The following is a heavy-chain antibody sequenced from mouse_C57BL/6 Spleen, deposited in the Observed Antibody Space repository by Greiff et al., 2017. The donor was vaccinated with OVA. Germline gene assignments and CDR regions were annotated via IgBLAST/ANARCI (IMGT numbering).Heavy chain of an antibody. CDR1: GYTFTSYW. Sequence: QVQLQQPGAELVRPGSSVKLSCKASGYTFTSYWMDWVKQRPGQGLEWIGNIYPSDSETHYNQKFKDKATLTVDKSSSTAYMQLSSLTSEDSAVYYCARPIYYDYERYFDVWGTGTTVTVSS. CDR3: ARPIYYDYERYFDV. D-gene: IGHD2-4*01. J-gene: IGHJ1*03. CDR2: IYPSDSET. V-gene: IGHV1-61*01.